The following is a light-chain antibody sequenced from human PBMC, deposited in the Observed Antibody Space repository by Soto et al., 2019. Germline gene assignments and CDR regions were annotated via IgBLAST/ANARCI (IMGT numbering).Light chain of an antibody. J-gene: IGKJ1*01. CDR3: QQYNSYSQT. CDR1: QSISSW. CDR2: DAS. V-gene: IGKV1-5*01. Sequence: DIQMTQSPSTLSASVGDRVTITCRASQSISSWLAWYQQKPGKAPKLLIYDASSLESGVPSRFSGSGSGPEFTLTISSLQPDDFATYDCQQYNSYSQTFGQGTKVEIK.